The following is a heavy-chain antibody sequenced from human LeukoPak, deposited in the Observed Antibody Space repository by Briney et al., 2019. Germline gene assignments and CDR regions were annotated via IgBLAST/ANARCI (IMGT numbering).Heavy chain of an antibody. D-gene: IGHD4-17*01. Sequence: GGSLTLSCAAYGFTFSNYGMQWVGQAPGKGLEWVAVISYSGSSNNYADSVKGRFTISRDNSKTTLYLQMNSLRAEDTAVYYCTKATHDYGDYGYYYYGMDVWCQGTTVTVSS. V-gene: IGHV3-30*18. CDR2: ISYSGSSN. CDR1: GFTFSNYG. CDR3: TKATHDYGDYGYYYYGMDV. J-gene: IGHJ6*02.